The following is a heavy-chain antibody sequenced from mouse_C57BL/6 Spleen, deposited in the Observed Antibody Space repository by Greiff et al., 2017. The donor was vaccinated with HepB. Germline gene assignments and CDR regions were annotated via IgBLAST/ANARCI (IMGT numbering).Heavy chain of an antibody. CDR1: GFTFSDYG. V-gene: IGHV5-17*01. Sequence: EVKVVESGGGLVKPGGSLKLSCAASGFTFSDYGMHWVRQAPEKGLEWVAYISSGSSTIYYADTVKGRFTISRDNAKNTLFLQMTRLRSEDTAMYYCATDYYGSGRYFDYWGQGTTLTVSS. CDR3: ATDYYGSGRYFDY. D-gene: IGHD1-1*01. J-gene: IGHJ2*01. CDR2: ISSGSSTI.